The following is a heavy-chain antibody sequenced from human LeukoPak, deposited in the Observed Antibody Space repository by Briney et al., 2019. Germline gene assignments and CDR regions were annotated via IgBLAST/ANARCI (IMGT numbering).Heavy chain of an antibody. D-gene: IGHD3-22*01. CDR2: ISVGVGAT. J-gene: IGHJ3*02. Sequence: PRGSLRLSCAASGVTFSNYAMRCVRLTPGEGLGWVLAISVGVGATSYTDSVKGRFTISRDNSKNTLYLQINSLRAEDTAVYYCARISFVYYFDISGYSHGAFDIWGQGTLVTVSS. CDR1: GVTFSNYA. CDR3: ARISFVYYFDISGYSHGAFDI. V-gene: IGHV3-23*01.